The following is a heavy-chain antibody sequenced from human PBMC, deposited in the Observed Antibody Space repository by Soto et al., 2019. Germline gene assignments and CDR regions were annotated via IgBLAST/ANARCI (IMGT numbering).Heavy chain of an antibody. Sequence: GGSLRFSCAASGFTFSSYAMSWVRQAPGKGLEWVSAISGSGGSTYYADSVKGRFTISRDNSKNTLYLQMNSLRAEDMAVYYCAKDQRYCSSTSCPPFYYYMDVWGKGTTVTVSS. D-gene: IGHD2-2*01. V-gene: IGHV3-23*01. CDR2: ISGSGGST. CDR1: GFTFSSYA. CDR3: AKDQRYCSSTSCPPFYYYMDV. J-gene: IGHJ6*03.